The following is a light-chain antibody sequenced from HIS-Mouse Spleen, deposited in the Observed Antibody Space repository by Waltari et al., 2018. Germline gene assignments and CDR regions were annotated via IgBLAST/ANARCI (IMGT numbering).Light chain of an antibody. CDR1: NLGRKS. Sequence: SYVLTQPPSVSVAPGQTARITCGGNNLGRKSVPWYPQKPGQAPVLVVYDDSDRPSGIPERFSGSNSGNTATLTISRVEAGDEADYYCQVWDSSSDHPVFGGGTKLTVL. CDR2: DDS. J-gene: IGLJ3*02. CDR3: QVWDSSSDHPV. V-gene: IGLV3-21*02.